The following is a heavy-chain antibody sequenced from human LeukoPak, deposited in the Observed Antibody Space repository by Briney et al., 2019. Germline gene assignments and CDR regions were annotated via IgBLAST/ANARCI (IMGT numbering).Heavy chain of an antibody. J-gene: IGHJ4*02. D-gene: IGHD3/OR15-3a*01. Sequence: PGRSHRLSCAASGFTFSSSMMRWVRHAPGEGLVWGSGGYCYGGSATYAVSVTGRFSNSRVYAKNTLFMQKNSLRSEGTAIYYCAMDFFTPFDNWGRGPLVTVSS. CDR2: GYCYGGSA. CDR3: AMDFFTPFDN. CDR1: GFTFSSSM. V-gene: IGHV3-74*03.